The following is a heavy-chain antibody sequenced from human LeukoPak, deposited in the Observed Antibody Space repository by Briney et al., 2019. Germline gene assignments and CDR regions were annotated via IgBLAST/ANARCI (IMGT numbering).Heavy chain of an antibody. D-gene: IGHD3-10*01. V-gene: IGHV1-2*02. J-gene: IGHJ6*03. CDR3: ATGAAAPGRYYYYYMDV. CDR2: INPNSGGT. Sequence: ASVKDSCKASGYTFTGYYMHWVRQAPGQGLEWMGWINPNSGGTNYAQKFQGGVTMTRDTSISTAYMELSRLRSDDTAVYYCATGAAAPGRYYYYYMDVWGKGTTVTVSS. CDR1: GYTFTGYY.